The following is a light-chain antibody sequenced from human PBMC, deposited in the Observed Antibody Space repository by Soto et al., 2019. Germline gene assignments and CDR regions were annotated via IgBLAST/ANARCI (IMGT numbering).Light chain of an antibody. CDR3: CSYAGNNALV. V-gene: IGLV2-23*02. CDR2: EVN. J-gene: IGLJ3*02. Sequence: QSVLTQPASVSGSPGQSITISCTGTSSNVGSYKLVSWYQQHPGKAPKLMIFEVNKRPSGVSNRFSGSKSGNTASLTISGLKVEDEADYYCCSYAGNNALVFGGGTKVTAL. CDR1: SSNVGSYKL.